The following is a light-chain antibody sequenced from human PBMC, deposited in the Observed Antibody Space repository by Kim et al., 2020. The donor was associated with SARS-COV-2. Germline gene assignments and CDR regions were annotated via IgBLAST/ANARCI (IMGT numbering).Light chain of an antibody. CDR1: QSVSSN. CDR3: QQYNDLPRT. Sequence: EIVMTQSPATLSVSPGERATLSCRASQSVSSNLAWYQQKPGQAPRLVLYGASTRATAIPGRFSGRGSGTEFTLTISSLQSEDFALYYCQQYNDLPRTFGQGTKVDIK. J-gene: IGKJ1*01. V-gene: IGKV3-15*01. CDR2: GAS.